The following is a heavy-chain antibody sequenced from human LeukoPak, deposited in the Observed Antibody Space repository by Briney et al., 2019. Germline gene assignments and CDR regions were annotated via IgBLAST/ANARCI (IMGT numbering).Heavy chain of an antibody. V-gene: IGHV1-69*05. CDR2: IIPIFGTA. Sequence: GASVKVSCKASGGTFSSYAISWVRQAPGQGLEWMGGIIPIFGTANYAQKFQGRVTITTDESTSTAYMELSSLRSEDTAVYYCARDEVVVPAASAHDAFDIWGQGTMVTVSS. D-gene: IGHD2-2*01. J-gene: IGHJ3*02. CDR1: GGTFSSYA. CDR3: ARDEVVVPAASAHDAFDI.